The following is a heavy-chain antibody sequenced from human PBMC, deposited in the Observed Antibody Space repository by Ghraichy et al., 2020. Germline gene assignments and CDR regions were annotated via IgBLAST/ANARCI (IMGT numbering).Heavy chain of an antibody. Sequence: SETLSLICTVSGGSISSSGYYWGWIRQPPGKGLEWIGSIYYTGTTYYKLSLKSRVTISVDTSKNQFSLKLNSVTAADTAVYYCARHDYGGNSGKDYWGQGTLVTVSS. J-gene: IGHJ4*02. CDR3: ARHDYGGNSGKDY. CDR2: IYYTGTT. CDR1: GGSISSSGYY. D-gene: IGHD4-23*01. V-gene: IGHV4-39*01.